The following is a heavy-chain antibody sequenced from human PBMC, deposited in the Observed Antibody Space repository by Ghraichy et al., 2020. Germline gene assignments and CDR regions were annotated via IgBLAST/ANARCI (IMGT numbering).Heavy chain of an antibody. CDR3: ARGAGITDVLDV. CDR1: GFSFSSYW. Sequence: GGSLRLSCAASGFSFSSYWMTWVRQAPGKGLEWVANINQDGSDDFCVDSLKGRFTISRDNGKDSLYLQINSLRVEDTAVYYCARGAGITDVLDVWGHGTRVSVSS. V-gene: IGHV3-7*01. D-gene: IGHD6-25*01. J-gene: IGHJ3*01. CDR2: INQDGSDD.